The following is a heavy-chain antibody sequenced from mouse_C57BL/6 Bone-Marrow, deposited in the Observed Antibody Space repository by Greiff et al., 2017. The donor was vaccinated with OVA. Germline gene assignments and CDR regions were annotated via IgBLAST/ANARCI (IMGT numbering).Heavy chain of an antibody. CDR1: GYTFTSYG. V-gene: IGHV1-81*01. J-gene: IGHJ3*01. CDR2: IYPRSGNT. CDR3: ARGDDYDGLAY. D-gene: IGHD2-4*01. Sequence: QVQLQQSGAELARPGASVKLSCKASGYTFTSYGISWVKQRTGQGLEWIGEIYPRSGNTYYNEKFKGKATLTADKSSSTAYMELRSLTSEDSAVYFCARGDDYDGLAYWGQGTLVTVSA.